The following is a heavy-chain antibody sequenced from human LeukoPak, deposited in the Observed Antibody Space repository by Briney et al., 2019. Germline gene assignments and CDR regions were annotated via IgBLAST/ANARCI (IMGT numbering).Heavy chain of an antibody. CDR2: ISSSSSTI. D-gene: IGHD3-3*01. CDR1: GFTFSSYM. J-gene: IGHJ4*02. Sequence: GGSLRLSCAASGFTFSSYMMNWVRQAPGKGLEWVSYISSSSSTIYYADSVKGRFTISRDNAKNSLYLQMNSLRAEDTAVYYCARGGRPYYDFWSGYYEGEPDYWGQGTLVTVSS. V-gene: IGHV3-48*01. CDR3: ARGGRPYYDFWSGYYEGEPDY.